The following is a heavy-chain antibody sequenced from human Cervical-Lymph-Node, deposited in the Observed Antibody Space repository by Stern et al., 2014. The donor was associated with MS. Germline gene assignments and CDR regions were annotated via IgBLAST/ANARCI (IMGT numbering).Heavy chain of an antibody. D-gene: IGHD3-10*01. Sequence: MQLVESGPGLVKPSETLSLTCTVSGGSISSYYWSWIRQPPGKGLEWIGHIYYSGSTNYNPSLKSRVTISVDTSKNQSSLKLSSVTAADTAVYYCARETGVYYYGSGTNYGMDVWGQGTTVTVSS. J-gene: IGHJ6*02. CDR3: ARETGVYYYGSGTNYGMDV. CDR2: IYYSGST. V-gene: IGHV4-59*01. CDR1: GGSISSYY.